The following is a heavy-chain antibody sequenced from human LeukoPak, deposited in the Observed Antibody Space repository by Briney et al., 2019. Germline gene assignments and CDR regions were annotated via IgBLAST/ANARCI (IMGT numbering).Heavy chain of an antibody. Sequence: SETLSLTCTVSGGSIGSYYLNWIRQPPGKGLEWIGYMYYSGSTHYNPSLKSRVTMSVDTPKNQFSLKLSSVTAADTAVYYCATSSPPGAARQLDYWGQGTLVTVSS. D-gene: IGHD6-6*01. CDR1: GGSIGSYY. V-gene: IGHV4-59*01. CDR3: ATSSPPGAARQLDY. J-gene: IGHJ4*02. CDR2: MYYSGST.